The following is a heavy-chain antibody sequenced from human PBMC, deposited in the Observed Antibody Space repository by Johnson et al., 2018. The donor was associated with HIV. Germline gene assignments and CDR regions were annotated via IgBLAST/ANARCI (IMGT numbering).Heavy chain of an antibody. J-gene: IGHJ3*02. CDR1: GFTFSSYG. CDR2: ISYDGSNK. D-gene: IGHD2-2*01. CDR3: AKARGGYCSSTSCFAFDI. V-gene: IGHV3-30*18. Sequence: QVQLVESGGGVVQPGMSLRLSCAASGFTFSSYGMHWVRQAPGKGLEWVAVISYDGSNKYYADSVKGRFTISRDNSKNTLYLQMNSLRAEDTAVYYCAKARGGYCSSTSCFAFDIWGQGTMVTVSS.